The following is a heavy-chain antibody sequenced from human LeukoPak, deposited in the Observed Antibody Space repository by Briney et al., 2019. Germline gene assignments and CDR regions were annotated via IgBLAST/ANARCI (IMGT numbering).Heavy chain of an antibody. D-gene: IGHD3-10*01. CDR2: INSDGSST. CDR3: ARSMVRGVIDY. J-gene: IGHJ4*02. V-gene: IGHV3-74*01. Sequence: GGSLRLSCAASGFTFSSYWMHWVRQAPGKGLVWVSRINSDGSSTSYADSVKGRFAISRDNAKNTLYLQMNSLRAEDTAVYYCARSMVRGVIDYWGQGTLVTVSS. CDR1: GFTFSSYW.